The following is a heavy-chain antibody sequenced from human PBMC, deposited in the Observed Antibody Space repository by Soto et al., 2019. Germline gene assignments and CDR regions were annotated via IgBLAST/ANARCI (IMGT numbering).Heavy chain of an antibody. CDR1: GGSISSSSYY. CDR2: IYYSGRT. D-gene: IGHD2-15*01. V-gene: IGHV4-39*01. J-gene: IGHJ4*02. Sequence: QLQLQESGPGLVKPSETLSLTCTVSGGSISSSSYYWGWIRQPPGKGLEWIGSIYYSGRTSHNPSLKSRVTISVDPSKSQFSLKLSSVTAADTAVYYCARHTPAISISDHWGQGTLVTVSS. CDR3: ARHTPAISISDH.